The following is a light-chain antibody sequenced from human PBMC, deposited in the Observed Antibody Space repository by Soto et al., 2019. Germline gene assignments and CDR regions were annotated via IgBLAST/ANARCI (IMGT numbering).Light chain of an antibody. CDR2: GAS. J-gene: IGKJ1*01. V-gene: IGKV3-20*01. CDR1: QSVSNYY. CDR3: QQYGSSGT. Sequence: EIVWTQSPCTRSLSPGERATLSCSSRQSVSNYYLAWHQPKPGQAPRLLIYGASSRATGLPDRFSGSGSATDFPLTISRLEPEDFAVYYCQQYGSSGTFGQGTKVDIK.